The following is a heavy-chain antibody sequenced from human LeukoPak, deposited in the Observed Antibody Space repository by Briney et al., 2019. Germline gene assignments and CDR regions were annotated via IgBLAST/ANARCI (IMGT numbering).Heavy chain of an antibody. V-gene: IGHV4-34*01. J-gene: IGHJ4*02. D-gene: IGHD5-18*01. Sequence: PSETLSLTCAVSGGSFSGYYWSWIRQPPGKGLEWIGEINHSGSTNYNPSLKSRVTISVDTSKNQFSLKLSSVTAADTAVYYCARVGSYGTGFDYWGRGTLVTVSS. CDR2: INHSGST. CDR1: GGSFSGYY. CDR3: ARVGSYGTGFDY.